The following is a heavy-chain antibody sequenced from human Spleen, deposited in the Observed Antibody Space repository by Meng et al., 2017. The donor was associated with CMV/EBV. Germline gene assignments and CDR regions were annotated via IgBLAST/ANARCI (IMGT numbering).Heavy chain of an antibody. CDR2: ISSSSSYI. CDR1: GFTFSSYS. CDR3: ARHTVVNNWFDP. Sequence: GESLKISCAASGFTFSSYSMNWVRQAPGKGLEWVSSISSSSSYIYYADSVKGRFTISRDNAKNSLYLQMNSLRAEDTAVYYCARHTVVNNWFDPWGQGTLVTVSS. J-gene: IGHJ5*02. D-gene: IGHD4-23*01. V-gene: IGHV3-21*01.